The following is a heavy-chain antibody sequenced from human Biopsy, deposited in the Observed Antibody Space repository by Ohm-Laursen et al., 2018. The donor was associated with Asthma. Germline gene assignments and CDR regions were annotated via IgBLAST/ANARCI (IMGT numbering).Heavy chain of an antibody. CDR1: GYTFNSAG. J-gene: IGHJ6*02. D-gene: IGHD3-10*01. V-gene: IGHV1-18*01. CDR2: ISVYNGNT. Sequence: GASVKVSCKPSGYTFNSAGITWVRQAPGQGLEWMGWISVYNGNTKVAQKLQDRVTMITDTSTSTAYMELRSLRSDDTAVYFCARAVDYSHYYGIDVWGQGTTGTVS. CDR3: ARAVDYSHYYGIDV.